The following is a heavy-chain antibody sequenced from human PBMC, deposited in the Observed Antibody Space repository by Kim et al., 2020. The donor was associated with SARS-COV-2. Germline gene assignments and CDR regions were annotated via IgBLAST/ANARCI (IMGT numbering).Heavy chain of an antibody. CDR3: ARTRSSDFWSGYNYYYG. V-gene: IGHV4-61*01. D-gene: IGHD3-3*01. CDR1: GGTVSSGSYY. CDR2: IYYSGST. Sequence: SETLSLTCTVSGGTVSSGSYYWSWIRQPPGKGLEWIGYIYYSGSTNYNPSLKSRVTISVDTSKNQFSLKLSSVTAADTAVYYCARTRSSDFWSGYNYYYG. J-gene: IGHJ6*01.